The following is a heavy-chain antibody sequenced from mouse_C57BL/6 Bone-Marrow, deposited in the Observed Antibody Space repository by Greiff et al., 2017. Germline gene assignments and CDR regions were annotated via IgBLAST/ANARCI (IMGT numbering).Heavy chain of an antibody. CDR3: ARYDYDVFPYYCDY. CDR2: INYDGSST. D-gene: IGHD2-4*01. J-gene: IGHJ2*01. Sequence: EVQLVESEGGLVQPGSSMKLSCTASGFTFSDYYMAWVRQVPEKGLEWVANINYDGSSTYYLDSLKSRFIISRDNAKNILYLQMSSLKSEDTATYYCARYDYDVFPYYCDYWRQGTTLTVSS. CDR1: GFTFSDYY. V-gene: IGHV5-16*01.